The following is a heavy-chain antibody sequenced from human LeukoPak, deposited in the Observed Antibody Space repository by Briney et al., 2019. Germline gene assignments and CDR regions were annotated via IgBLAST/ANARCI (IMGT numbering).Heavy chain of an antibody. Sequence: SETLSLTCTVSGGSISSYYWSWIRQPAGRGLEWIGRISTSGSTNYNPSLRSRVTMSVDTSTNQFSLKLSSVTAADTAVFYCARSAVDTADFDYWGQGTLVTVSS. CDR1: GGSISSYY. V-gene: IGHV4-4*07. J-gene: IGHJ4*02. D-gene: IGHD3-9*01. CDR3: ARSAVDTADFDY. CDR2: ISTSGST.